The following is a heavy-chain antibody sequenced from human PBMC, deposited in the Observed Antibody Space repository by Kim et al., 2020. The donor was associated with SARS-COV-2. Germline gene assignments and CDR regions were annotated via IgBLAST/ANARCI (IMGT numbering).Heavy chain of an antibody. D-gene: IGHD2-15*01. V-gene: IGHV3-74*01. CDR2: INSDGSTT. Sequence: GGSLRLSCAASGFTFSDYWMHWVRQAPGKGLVWVSRINSDGSTTSYADSVKGRFTISRDNAKNTLYLQMNTLRAEDTAVYYCARDLDYCSVGSCYYYFDYWGQGTLVTVSS. CDR1: GFTFSDYW. J-gene: IGHJ4*02. CDR3: ARDLDYCSVGSCYYYFDY.